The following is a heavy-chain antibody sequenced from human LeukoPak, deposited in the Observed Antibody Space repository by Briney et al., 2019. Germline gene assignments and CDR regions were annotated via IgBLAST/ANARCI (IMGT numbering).Heavy chain of an antibody. CDR2: ISGSGGST. Sequence: GGSLRLSCVASGFTFSSYAMSWVRQAPGKGLEWVSAISGSGGSTFYADSVKGRFTISRDNAKNTVYLQMNSLRAEDTAVYYCARGIVAAGDFDYWGQGTLVTVSS. CDR3: ARGIVAAGDFDY. V-gene: IGHV3-23*01. D-gene: IGHD6-13*01. CDR1: GFTFSSYA. J-gene: IGHJ4*02.